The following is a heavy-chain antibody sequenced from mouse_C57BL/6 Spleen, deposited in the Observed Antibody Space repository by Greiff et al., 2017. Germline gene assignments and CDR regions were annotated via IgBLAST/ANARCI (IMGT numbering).Heavy chain of an antibody. CDR3: ARMDYDYDVDY. CDR1: GYTFTSYG. Sequence: QVQLQQSGAELARPGASVKLSCKASGYTFTSYGISWVKQRTGQGLEWIGEIYPRSGNTYYNEKFKGKATLTADKSSSTAYMELRSLASEDSAVYFCARMDYDYDVDYWGQGTTLTVSS. D-gene: IGHD2-4*01. CDR2: IYPRSGNT. J-gene: IGHJ2*01. V-gene: IGHV1-81*01.